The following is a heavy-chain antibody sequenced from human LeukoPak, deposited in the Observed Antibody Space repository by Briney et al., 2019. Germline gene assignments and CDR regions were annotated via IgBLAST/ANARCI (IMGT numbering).Heavy chain of an antibody. D-gene: IGHD6-6*01. CDR1: GFTFSGYS. CDR2: ISSSSSYI. V-gene: IGHV3-21*01. CDR3: ARVHRSEYSSSFWFDY. J-gene: IGHJ4*02. Sequence: GGSLRLSCAASGFTFSGYSMNWVRQAPGKGLEWVSSISSSSSYIYYADSVKGRFTISRDNAKNSMYLQMNSLRAEDTAVYYCARVHRSEYSSSFWFDYWGQGTLVTVSS.